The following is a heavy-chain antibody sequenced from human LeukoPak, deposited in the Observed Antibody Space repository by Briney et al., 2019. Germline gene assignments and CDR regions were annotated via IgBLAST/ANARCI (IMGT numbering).Heavy chain of an antibody. CDR2: ICYSGST. V-gene: IGHV4-31*03. J-gene: IGHJ4*02. Sequence: SQTLSLTCPVSGGSISRGGYYWSWIRQRPGKGLEWIGYICYSGSTYYNPSLESRVSISLDTSRNQFSLDLNSMTAADTAVYYCARAEREFSGTGGYFDSWGQGILVIVSS. CDR3: ARAEREFSGTGGYFDS. CDR1: GGSISRGGYY. D-gene: IGHD2-15*01.